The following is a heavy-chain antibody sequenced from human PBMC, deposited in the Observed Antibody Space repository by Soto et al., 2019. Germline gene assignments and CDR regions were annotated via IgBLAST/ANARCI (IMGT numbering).Heavy chain of an antibody. Sequence: QVQLVQSGAEVKKPGASVKVSCKASGYTFTSYDINWVRQATGQGLEWMGWMNPNSGNTGYAQKFQGRVTMTRNTSMGTADRVLSSLRSDDTAVYYCATVRWFGEGDYWGQGTLVTVSS. CDR3: ATVRWFGEGDY. D-gene: IGHD3-10*01. J-gene: IGHJ4*02. V-gene: IGHV1-8*01. CDR2: MNPNSGNT. CDR1: GYTFTSYD.